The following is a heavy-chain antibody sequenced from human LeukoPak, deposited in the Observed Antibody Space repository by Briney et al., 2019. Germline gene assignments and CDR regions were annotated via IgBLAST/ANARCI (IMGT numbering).Heavy chain of an antibody. V-gene: IGHV3-30*04. CDR2: LSYDGMNN. J-gene: IGHJ4*02. CDR1: GFTFSGSA. Sequence: PGGSLRRSCVGSGFTFSGSAMHWVRQAPGKGLEWVAVLSYDGMNNYYADSVKGRFTISRDNSQNTLYLQMSNLRPEDTAVYYCAREAYRDASVDYWGQGTLVTVSS. D-gene: IGHD1-14*01. CDR3: AREAYRDASVDY.